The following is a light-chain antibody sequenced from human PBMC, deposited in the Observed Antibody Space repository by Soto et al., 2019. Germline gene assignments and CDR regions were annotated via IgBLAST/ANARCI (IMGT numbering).Light chain of an antibody. J-gene: IGLJ3*02. CDR2: GDS. CDR3: QSYDSSLRGWV. V-gene: IGLV1-40*01. CDR1: SSNIGANYD. Sequence: QSVLTQPPSVSGAPGQRVTISCTGSSSNIGANYDVHWYQHLPGTAPRLLISGDSNRPSGVPDRFSGSKSGTSASLGITGLQAEDEADYYCQSYDSSLRGWVFGGGTMVTVL.